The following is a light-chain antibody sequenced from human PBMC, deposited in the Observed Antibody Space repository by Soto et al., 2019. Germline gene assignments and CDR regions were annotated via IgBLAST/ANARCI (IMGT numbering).Light chain of an antibody. CDR2: GSS. Sequence: IVLTQSPVTLSVSPGERVTLSCRASENVGTNLAWYQQRPGQPPRLLIYGSSTRATGISATFSGSGSRTEFTLTISSLQSEESAVYYCQQYNNSGLSFGGGTRVEIK. CDR3: QQYNNSGLS. CDR1: ENVGTN. V-gene: IGKV3D-15*01. J-gene: IGKJ4*01.